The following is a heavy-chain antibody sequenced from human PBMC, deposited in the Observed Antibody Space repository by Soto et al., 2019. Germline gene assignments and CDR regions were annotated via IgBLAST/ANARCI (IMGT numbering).Heavy chain of an antibody. D-gene: IGHD2-15*01. V-gene: IGHV1-46*01. CDR2: INPSGGST. CDR1: GYTFTSYY. CDR3: ARGRRNECSGGSCYSGNYGMDV. J-gene: IGHJ6*02. Sequence: QVQLVQSGAEVKKPGASVKVSCKASGYTFTSYYMHWVRQAPGQGLEWMGIINPSGGSTSYAQKFQGRVTMTRDTSTSTVYMELSSLRSEDTAVYYCARGRRNECSGGSCYSGNYGMDVWGQGTTVTVSS.